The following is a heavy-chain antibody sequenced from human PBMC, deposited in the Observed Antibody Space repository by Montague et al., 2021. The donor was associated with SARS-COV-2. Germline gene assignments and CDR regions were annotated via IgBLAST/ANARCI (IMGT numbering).Heavy chain of an antibody. CDR1: GGSISPYY. V-gene: IGHV4-59*01. CDR2: IYYTGST. Sequence: SETLSLTCTVSGGSISPYYWSWIRQPPGKGLEWIGNIYYTGSTXXXSSXXXRLTISVDTSENQFSLNVTSVTPADTAVYYRARVGWELRVGDYYFDYWGQGTLVTVSS. J-gene: IGHJ4*02. D-gene: IGHD1-26*01. CDR3: ARVGWELRVGDYYFDY.